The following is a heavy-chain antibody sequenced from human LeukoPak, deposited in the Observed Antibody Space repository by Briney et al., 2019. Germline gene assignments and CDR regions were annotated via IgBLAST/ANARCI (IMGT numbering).Heavy chain of an antibody. Sequence: GGSLRLSCAASGFTFSSYAMSWVRQAPGKGLEWVSTITISGGSTYYADSVKGRFTISRDNSKNTLYLQMNSLRPEDTAVYYCAKDRGSSSGPGFDYWGQGTQVTVSS. D-gene: IGHD1-26*01. CDR3: AKDRGSSSGPGFDY. V-gene: IGHV3-23*01. CDR2: ITISGGST. CDR1: GFTFSSYA. J-gene: IGHJ4*02.